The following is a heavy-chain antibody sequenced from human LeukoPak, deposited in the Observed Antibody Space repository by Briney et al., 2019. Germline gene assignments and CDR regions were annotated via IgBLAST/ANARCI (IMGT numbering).Heavy chain of an antibody. Sequence: PGRSLRLSCAASGFTFSSYGMHWVRQAPGKGLEWVAVISYDGSNKYYADSVKGRFTISRDNSKDTLYLQMNSLRAEDTAVYYCAKSGAGFDYWGQGTLVTVSS. D-gene: IGHD1-14*01. V-gene: IGHV3-30*18. J-gene: IGHJ4*02. CDR2: ISYDGSNK. CDR1: GFTFSSYG. CDR3: AKSGAGFDY.